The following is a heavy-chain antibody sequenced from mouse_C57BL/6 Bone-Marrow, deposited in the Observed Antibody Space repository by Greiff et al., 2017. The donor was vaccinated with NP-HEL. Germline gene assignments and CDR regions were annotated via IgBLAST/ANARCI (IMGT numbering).Heavy chain of an antibody. Sequence: VKLMESGPGLVQPSQSLSITCTVSGFSLTSYGVHWVRQSPGKGLEWLGVIWRGGSTDYNAAFMSRLSITKDNSKSQVFFKMNSLQADDTAIYYCAKNGATVSYFDYWGQGTTLTVSS. D-gene: IGHD1-1*01. V-gene: IGHV2-5*01. J-gene: IGHJ2*01. CDR2: IWRGGST. CDR3: AKNGATVSYFDY. CDR1: GFSLTSYG.